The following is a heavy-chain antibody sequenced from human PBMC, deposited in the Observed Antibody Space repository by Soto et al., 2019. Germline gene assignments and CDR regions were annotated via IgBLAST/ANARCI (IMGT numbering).Heavy chain of an antibody. CDR2: IYYTGNI. Sequence: QVQLQESGPGLVKPSETLSLTCTVSGGSISSYYWTWIRQPPGKGLEWIGYIYYTGNINYSPSLKSRVTISLATSKHQSSLKLSSVTAADTAVYYCAGFWGGYLGDWGQGTLVTVSS. CDR3: AGFWGGYLGD. CDR1: GGSISSYY. V-gene: IGHV4-59*01. D-gene: IGHD3-16*02. J-gene: IGHJ4*02.